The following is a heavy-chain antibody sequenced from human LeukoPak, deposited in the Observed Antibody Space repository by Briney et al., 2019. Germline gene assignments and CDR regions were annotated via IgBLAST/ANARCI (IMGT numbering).Heavy chain of an antibody. D-gene: IGHD6-13*01. CDR1: GHIFTSYW. Sequence: GESLKISRKGPGHIFTSYWIAWVRQMPGKGLDWMGIIYPGDSDTRYSPSFQGQVTISADKSISTAYLQWSSLKASDTAMYYCARRSSGYSSSWYERPVFDYWGQGTLVTVSS. CDR2: IYPGDSDT. CDR3: ARRSSGYSSSWYERPVFDY. V-gene: IGHV5-51*01. J-gene: IGHJ4*02.